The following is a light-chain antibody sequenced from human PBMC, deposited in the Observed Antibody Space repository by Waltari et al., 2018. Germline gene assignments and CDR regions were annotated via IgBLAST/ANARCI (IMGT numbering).Light chain of an antibody. CDR1: SSDVGNYNR. V-gene: IGLV2-18*02. CDR2: DVH. Sequence: QSALTQPPSVSGSPGQSVTISCTGTSSDVGNYNRVSWYQQSPGTAPKLIIYDVHNRPSGVSMRFSGSKASNTASLTSSGLQAEDEADYYCSPYTTNTRIFGGGTKVTVL. CDR3: SPYTTNTRI. J-gene: IGLJ2*01.